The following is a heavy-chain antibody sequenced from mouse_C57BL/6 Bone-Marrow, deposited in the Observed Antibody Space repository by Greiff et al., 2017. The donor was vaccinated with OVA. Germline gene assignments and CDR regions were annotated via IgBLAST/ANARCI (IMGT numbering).Heavy chain of an antibody. CDR1: GFNIKNTY. J-gene: IGHJ1*01. V-gene: IGHV14-3*01. D-gene: IGHD1-1*01. CDR2: IDPANGNT. CDR3: ARSVATGVALYWYIDV. Sequence: EVQLQQSVAELVRPGASVKLSCTASGFNIKNTYMHWVKQRPEQGLEWIGRIDPANGNTKYAPKFQGKATITADTSSNTAYLQLSSLTSEDTAIYYCARSVATGVALYWYIDVSGAGATGTVSS.